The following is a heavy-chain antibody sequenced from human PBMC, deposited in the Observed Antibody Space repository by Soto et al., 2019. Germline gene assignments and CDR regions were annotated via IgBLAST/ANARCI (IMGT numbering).Heavy chain of an antibody. CDR3: ARKIAGVFFDY. V-gene: IGHV1-18*01. CDR2: ISGYNGNT. D-gene: IGHD6-13*01. Sequence: GASVKVSCKASGYTFTTYGINWVRQAPGQGLEWMGWISGYNGNTDYAQKLQGRVTMTRDTSTSTAYLELRSLRSDDTAVYYGARKIAGVFFDYWGQGTRVTVSS. J-gene: IGHJ4*02. CDR1: GYTFTTYG.